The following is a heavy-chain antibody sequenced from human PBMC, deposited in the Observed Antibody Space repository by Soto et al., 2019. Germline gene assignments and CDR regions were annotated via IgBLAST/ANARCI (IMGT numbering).Heavy chain of an antibody. J-gene: IGHJ5*02. D-gene: IGHD2-21*01. CDR2: IYYSGST. CDR3: ARLGAYYQSPDP. Sequence: SETLSLTCTVSGGSVSSGSYYWSWIRQPPGKGLEWIGYIYYSGSTNYNPSLKSRVTISVDTSKNQFSLKLSSVTAADTAVYYCARLGAYYQSPDPWGPGTLVTASS. V-gene: IGHV4-61*01. CDR1: GGSVSSGSYY.